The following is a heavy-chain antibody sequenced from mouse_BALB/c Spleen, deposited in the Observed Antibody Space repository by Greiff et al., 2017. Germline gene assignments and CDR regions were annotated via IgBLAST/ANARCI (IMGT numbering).Heavy chain of an antibody. Sequence: QVQLQQSGAELMKPGASVKISCKATGYTFSSYWIEWVKQRPGHGLEWIGEILPGSGSTNYNEKFKGKATFTADTSSNTAYMQLSSLTSEDSAVYYCARSNPYGNYWGYYAMDYWGQGTSVTVSS. CDR3: ARSNPYGNYWGYYAMDY. D-gene: IGHD2-1*01. V-gene: IGHV1-9*01. CDR1: GYTFSSYW. J-gene: IGHJ4*01. CDR2: ILPGSGST.